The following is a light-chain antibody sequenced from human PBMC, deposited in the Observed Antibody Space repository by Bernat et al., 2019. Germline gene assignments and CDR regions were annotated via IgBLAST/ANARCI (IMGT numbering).Light chain of an antibody. V-gene: IGLV2-8*01. CDR2: EVT. CDR3: SSYAGSNNFYV. J-gene: IGLJ1*01. Sequence: QSALTQPPSASGSPGQSVTISCTGTSSDVGGYNYVSWYQQHPGKAPKIMIYEVTKRPSGVPDRFSGSKSGNTASLTVSGLQAEDEADYYRSSYAGSNNFYVCGTGTKVTVL. CDR1: SSDVGGYNY.